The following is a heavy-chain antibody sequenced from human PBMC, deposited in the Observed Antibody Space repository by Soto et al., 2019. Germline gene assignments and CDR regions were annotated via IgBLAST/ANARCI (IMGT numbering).Heavy chain of an antibody. CDR2: INPSGGST. Sequence: ASVKVSCKASGYTFTSYYMHWVRQAPGQGLEWMGIINPSGGSTSYAQKFQGRVTMTRDTSTSTVYMELSSLRSEDTAVYYCARDQVLPSRYCSGGSCYSTHTTYYYYYGMDVWGQGTTVTVSS. V-gene: IGHV1-46*01. J-gene: IGHJ6*02. CDR1: GYTFTSYY. D-gene: IGHD2-15*01. CDR3: ARDQVLPSRYCSGGSCYSTHTTYYYYYGMDV.